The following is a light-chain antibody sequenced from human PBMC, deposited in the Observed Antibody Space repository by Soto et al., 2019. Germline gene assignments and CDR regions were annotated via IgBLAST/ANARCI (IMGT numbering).Light chain of an antibody. Sequence: QSVLTQPASVSGSPEQSITISCTGTSSDIGKYNLVSWYQHHPGKAPKLIISDVTQWPSGASNRFSGSKSGNTASLTIFGLQPADEADYYCSSYAGGTTFYVFGTGTKLTVL. CDR2: DVT. CDR3: SSYAGGTTFYV. CDR1: SSDIGKYNL. V-gene: IGLV2-23*02. J-gene: IGLJ1*01.